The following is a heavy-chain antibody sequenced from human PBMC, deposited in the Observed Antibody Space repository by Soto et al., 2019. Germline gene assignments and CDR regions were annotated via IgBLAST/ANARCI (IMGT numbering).Heavy chain of an antibody. V-gene: IGHV3-23*01. Sequence: PGGSLRLSCAASGFTFRGYAMSWVRQAPGKGLEWVSAISRSGSRTYYADFVKGRFTISRDNSKNTLYLQMNSLRAEDTAVYYCAKESTGLYETNYFDCWGQGTLVTVSS. CDR2: ISRSGSRT. D-gene: IGHD3-16*01. CDR3: AKESTGLYETNYFDC. J-gene: IGHJ4*02. CDR1: GFTFRGYA.